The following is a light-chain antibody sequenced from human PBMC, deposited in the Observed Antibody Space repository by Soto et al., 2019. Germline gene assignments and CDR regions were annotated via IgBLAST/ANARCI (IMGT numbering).Light chain of an antibody. V-gene: IGKV3-20*01. CDR2: GAS. J-gene: IGKJ2*01. CDR1: QSVDRSY. CDR3: QQYGSSPPMFT. Sequence: EGVLTQSPGTLSLSPGERATLSCRASQSVDRSYLAWYQQRPGQAPRLLIYGASSRATGIPDRFSGGGSGTDFTLTISRLEPEDFAVYFCQQYGSSPPMFTFGQGTKLEIK.